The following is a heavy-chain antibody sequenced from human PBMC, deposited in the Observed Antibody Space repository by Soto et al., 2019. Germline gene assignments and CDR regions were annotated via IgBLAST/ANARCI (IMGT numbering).Heavy chain of an antibody. V-gene: IGHV3-21*01. J-gene: IGHJ4*02. CDR3: ARDEAAAGTRSFGDY. CDR1: GFTFSSYS. D-gene: IGHD6-13*01. Sequence: PGGSLRLSCAASGFTFSSYSMNWVRQAPGKGLEWVSSISSSSSYIYYADSVKGRFTISRDNAKNSLYLQMNSLRAEDTAVYYCARDEAAAGTRSFGDYWGQGTLVTVSS. CDR2: ISSSSSYI.